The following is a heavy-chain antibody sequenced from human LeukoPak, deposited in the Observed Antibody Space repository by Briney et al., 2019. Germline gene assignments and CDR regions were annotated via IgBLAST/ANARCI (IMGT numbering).Heavy chain of an antibody. CDR3: ARANYSPYYFDY. CDR2: INWHGGST. Sequence: PGGSLRLSCVASGFTFEDYGMSWVRQSAWKGVEWVSSINWHGGSTHYAESVKGRFTISRDNAKNSLFLQMNSLRAEDTALYYCARANYSPYYFDYWGQGTLVTVSS. J-gene: IGHJ4*02. V-gene: IGHV3-20*04. CDR1: GFTFEDYG. D-gene: IGHD4-11*01.